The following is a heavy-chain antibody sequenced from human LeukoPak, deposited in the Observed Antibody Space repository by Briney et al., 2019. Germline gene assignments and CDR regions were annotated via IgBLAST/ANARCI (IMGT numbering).Heavy chain of an antibody. CDR1: GGSISSTTFY. J-gene: IGHJ4*02. Sequence: SEILSLTCTVSGGSISSTTFYWGWIRQPPGKGLEWIGSISPSGSIYYNPSLKSRVTISVDTSKNQFSLKLSSVTAADTAVYYCASDGSNSAWYKYWGPGTLVTVSS. D-gene: IGHD6-19*01. CDR3: ASDGSNSAWYKY. V-gene: IGHV4-39*07. CDR2: ISPSGSI.